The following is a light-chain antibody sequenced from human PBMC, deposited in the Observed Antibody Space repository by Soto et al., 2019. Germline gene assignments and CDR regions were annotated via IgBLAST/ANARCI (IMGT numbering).Light chain of an antibody. CDR1: SSNIGSNT. CDR2: SNN. V-gene: IGLV1-44*01. J-gene: IGLJ1*01. Sequence: QSVLTQPPSASGTPGQRVTISCSGSSSNIGSNTVKWYQQLPGTAPTLLIYSNNQRPSGVPDRFSGSKSGTSASLAISGLQSEDEADYYCAAWDDSRNGYYVFGTGTKVTVL. CDR3: AAWDDSRNGYYV.